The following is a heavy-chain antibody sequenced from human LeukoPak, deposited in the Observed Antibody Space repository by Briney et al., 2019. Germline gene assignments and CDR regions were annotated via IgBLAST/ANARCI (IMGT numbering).Heavy chain of an antibody. CDR3: AKVVLRSNYEYYFDY. D-gene: IGHD4-11*01. Sequence: GGSLRLACAASGFTFSSYGMHWVRQAPGKGLEWVAFIRYDGSNKYYADSVKGRFTISRDNSKNTLYLQMNSLRAEDTAVYYCAKVVLRSNYEYYFDYWGQGTLVTVSS. CDR1: GFTFSSYG. CDR2: IRYDGSNK. V-gene: IGHV3-30*02. J-gene: IGHJ4*02.